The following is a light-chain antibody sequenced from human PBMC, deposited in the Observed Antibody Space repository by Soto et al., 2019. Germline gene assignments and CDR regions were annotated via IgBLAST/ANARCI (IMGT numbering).Light chain of an antibody. J-gene: IGKJ4*02. Sequence: EIVMTQSPATLSVSPGERATLSCRASQSVSSNLAWYQQKPGQAPRLLIYGASTRATAIPARFSGSGSGTEFTLTISSLQSEDFGVYYCQQYNNWPPLTFGGGTKVEIK. V-gene: IGKV3-15*01. CDR2: GAS. CDR3: QQYNNWPPLT. CDR1: QSVSSN.